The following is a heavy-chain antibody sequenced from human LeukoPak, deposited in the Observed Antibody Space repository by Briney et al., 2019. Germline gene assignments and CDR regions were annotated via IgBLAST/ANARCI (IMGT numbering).Heavy chain of an antibody. CDR1: GFTFSSYA. CDR3: ASSNLWFGELLYFDY. J-gene: IGHJ4*02. D-gene: IGHD3-10*01. V-gene: IGHV3-30-3*01. CDR2: ISYDGSNK. Sequence: GGSLRLSCAASGFTFSSYAMHWVRQAPGKGLEWVAVISYDGSNKYYADSVKGRFTISRDNSKNTLYLQMNSLRAEDTAVYYCASSNLWFGELLYFDYWGQGTLVTVSS.